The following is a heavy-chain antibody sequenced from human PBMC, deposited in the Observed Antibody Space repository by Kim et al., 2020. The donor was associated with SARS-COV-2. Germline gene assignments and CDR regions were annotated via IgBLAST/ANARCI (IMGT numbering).Heavy chain of an antibody. V-gene: IGHV3-23*01. CDR3: AKDHYYGSGGYYKDFDY. CDR2: ISGSGGST. J-gene: IGHJ4*02. D-gene: IGHD3-10*01. CDR1: GFTFSSYA. Sequence: GGSLRLSCAASGFTFSSYAMSWVRQAPGKGLEWVSAISGSGGSTYYADSVKGRFTISRDNSKNTLYLQMNSLRAEDTAVYYCAKDHYYGSGGYYKDFDYWGQGTLVTVSS.